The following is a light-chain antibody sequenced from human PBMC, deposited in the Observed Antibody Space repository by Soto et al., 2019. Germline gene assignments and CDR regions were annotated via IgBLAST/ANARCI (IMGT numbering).Light chain of an antibody. V-gene: IGLV2-11*01. CDR1: SSDVGSHNY. J-gene: IGLJ2*01. CDR2: EVN. Sequence: QSALTQPRSVSGSPGQSVTISCTGTSSDVGSHNYVSWYQRHPGKAPKIMIYEVNKRPPGTPARFSGSKSGNTASLTISGLQAEDEADYYCCSYAGSYTFIFGGGTQLTVL. CDR3: CSYAGSYTFI.